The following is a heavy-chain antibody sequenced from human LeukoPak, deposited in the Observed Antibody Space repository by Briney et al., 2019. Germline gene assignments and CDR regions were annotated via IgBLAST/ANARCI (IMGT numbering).Heavy chain of an antibody. V-gene: IGHV3-21*01. D-gene: IGHD4-17*01. CDR3: ARDLTTVTTKAWDY. CDR2: ISSSSTYI. J-gene: IGHJ4*02. CDR1: GLTFSSYA. Sequence: GGSLRLSCAASGLTFSSYAMSWVRQAPGKGLEWVSSISSSSTYIYYADSVKGRFTISRDNAKNSLYLQMNSLRAEDTAVYYCARDLTTVTTKAWDYWGQGTLVTVSS.